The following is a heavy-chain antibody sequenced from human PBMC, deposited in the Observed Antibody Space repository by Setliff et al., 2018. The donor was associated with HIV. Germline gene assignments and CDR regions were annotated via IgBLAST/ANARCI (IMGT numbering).Heavy chain of an antibody. CDR3: ARQTATGTSATFDS. V-gene: IGHV4-4*07. CDR1: GGSISGDF. CDR2: THASGTT. Sequence: SETLSLTCTVSGGSISGDFWTWIRQPAGEGLEWIGRTHASGTTQCEPSLKNRCSMSIDTSKFQFSLKLSSVTAADTAVYYCARQTATGTSATFDSWGQGSLVTVSS. J-gene: IGHJ4*02. D-gene: IGHD2-21*02.